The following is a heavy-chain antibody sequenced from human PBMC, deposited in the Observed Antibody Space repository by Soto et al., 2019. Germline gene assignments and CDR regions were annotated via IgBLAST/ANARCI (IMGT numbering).Heavy chain of an antibody. CDR2: IGTYDGDT. CDR3: ARDRGYSPDSFDV. Sequence: QVQLVQSGAEMKNPGASVKVSCKASGYTFSSFGISWVRQAPGQGLKWMGWIGTYDGDTNYARKLQGRVTMTTDTSTSTAYMDLTSLRSDDTAMYYCARDRGYSPDSFDVWGQGTLVTVSS. CDR1: GYTFSSFG. D-gene: IGHD5-18*01. V-gene: IGHV1-18*01. J-gene: IGHJ3*01.